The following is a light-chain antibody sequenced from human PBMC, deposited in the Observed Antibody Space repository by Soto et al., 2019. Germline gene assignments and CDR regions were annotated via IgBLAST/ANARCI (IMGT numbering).Light chain of an antibody. Sequence: LTQAPATLSLSPGERVTLSDSATQNVSNSYLAWYQQKPGQAPRLLIYEASNWASGIPDRFSGSGSGTEFTLTISRLEPEDFAVYYCQQYGSSPTFGQGTKVDIK. CDR3: QQYGSSPT. CDR2: EAS. V-gene: IGKV3-20*01. CDR1: QNVSNSY. J-gene: IGKJ1*01.